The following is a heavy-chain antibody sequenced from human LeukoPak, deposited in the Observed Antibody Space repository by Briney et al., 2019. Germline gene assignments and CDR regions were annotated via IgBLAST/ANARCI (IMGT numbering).Heavy chain of an antibody. D-gene: IGHD6-19*01. CDR2: IYYGGST. V-gene: IGHV4-39*01. CDR3: ARHEVAVAGPWGFDT. CDR1: GGSISSSSYY. J-gene: IGHJ3*02. Sequence: SETLSLTCTVSGGSISSSSYYWGWIRQPPGKGLEWIGSIYYGGSTYYNPSLKSRVTISVDTSKNQFSLKLSSVTAADTAVYYCARHEVAVAGPWGFDTWGQGTMVTVSS.